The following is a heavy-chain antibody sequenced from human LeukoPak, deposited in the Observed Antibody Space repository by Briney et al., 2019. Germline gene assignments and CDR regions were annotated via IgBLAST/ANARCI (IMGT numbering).Heavy chain of an antibody. J-gene: IGHJ4*02. CDR2: INPNSGGT. V-gene: IGHV1-2*02. Sequence: ASVKVSCKASGYTFTGYYMHWVRQAPGQGLEWMGWINPNSGGTNYAQKFQGRVTMTRDTSISTAYMELSRLRSDDTAVYYCARVKVEDTAMVRGDYSDYWGQGTLVTVSS. CDR1: GYTFTGYY. CDR3: ARVKVEDTAMVRGDYSDY. D-gene: IGHD5-18*01.